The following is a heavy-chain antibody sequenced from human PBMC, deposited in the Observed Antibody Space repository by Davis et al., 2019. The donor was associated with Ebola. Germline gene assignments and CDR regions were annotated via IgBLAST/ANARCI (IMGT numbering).Heavy chain of an antibody. CDR1: GGSISSYY. V-gene: IGHV4-59*01. Sequence: MPSETLSLTCTVSGGSISSYYWSWIRQPPGKGLEWIGYIYYSGSTNYNPSLKSRVTISVDTSKNQFSLKLRSVTAADTAVYYCARGFASSWYYFDYWGQGTLVTVSS. CDR2: IYYSGST. J-gene: IGHJ4*02. D-gene: IGHD6-13*01. CDR3: ARGFASSWYYFDY.